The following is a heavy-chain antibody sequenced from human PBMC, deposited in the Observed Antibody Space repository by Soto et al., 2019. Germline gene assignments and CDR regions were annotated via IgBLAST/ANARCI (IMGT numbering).Heavy chain of an antibody. CDR3: TTDTMLVVVSRHLDY. Sequence: GGSLRLSCAASGFTFSNAWMSWVRQAPGKGLEWVGRIKSKTDGGTTDYAAPVKGRFTISRDDSKNTLYLQMNSLKTEDTAVYYCTTDTMLVVVSRHLDYWGQGTLVNVSS. CDR2: IKSKTDGGTT. V-gene: IGHV3-15*01. CDR1: GFTFSNAW. D-gene: IGHD3-22*01. J-gene: IGHJ4*02.